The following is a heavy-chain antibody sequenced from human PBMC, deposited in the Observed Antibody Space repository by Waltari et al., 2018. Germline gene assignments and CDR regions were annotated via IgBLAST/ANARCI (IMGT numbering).Heavy chain of an antibody. CDR3: ARDVAPTRSPMFDY. CDR1: GFTFTSYA. V-gene: IGHV3-23*01. J-gene: IGHJ4*02. Sequence: EVQLLGSGGGWVQPGESLRLSCAASGFTFTSYAMTWVRQAPGKEPEWVSTISDRGANTHDAASVKGRFTISRDNSKSMLYLQMNNLRAEDTALYYCARDVAPTRSPMFDYWGQGTLVIVSS. CDR2: ISDRGANT. D-gene: IGHD2-21*01.